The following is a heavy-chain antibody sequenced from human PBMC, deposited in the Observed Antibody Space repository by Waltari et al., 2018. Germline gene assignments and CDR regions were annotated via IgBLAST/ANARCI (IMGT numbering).Heavy chain of an antibody. J-gene: IGHJ4*01. CDR2: ISYDGINK. V-gene: IGHV3-30*18. Sequence: QVQLVESGGGVVQPGRSLRLSCAASGFTFSSYGMHWVRQAPGKGVEWVAVISYDGINKLYADAVEGRFTISRDNSKNTLYLQMNSLRAEDTAVYYCAKDRLRAYYYFDYWGHGTLVTVSS. CDR1: GFTFSSYG. CDR3: AKDRLRAYYYFDY. D-gene: IGHD1-26*01.